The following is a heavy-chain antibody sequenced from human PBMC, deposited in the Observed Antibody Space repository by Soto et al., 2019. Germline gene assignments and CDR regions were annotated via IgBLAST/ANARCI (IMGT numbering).Heavy chain of an antibody. CDR2: IYYSGSA. CDR3: ARRYGYAFDI. V-gene: IGHV4-39*01. D-gene: IGHD4-17*01. CDR1: GDSVSSSGYY. Sequence: SETLSLTCTVSGDSVSSSGYYWGWIRQAPGKGLEYIGSIYYSGSAYYNPSLKSRVTMSVDSSKNPVSPKVSSVTAADTAVYYCARRYGYAFDIWGQGTMVT. J-gene: IGHJ3*02.